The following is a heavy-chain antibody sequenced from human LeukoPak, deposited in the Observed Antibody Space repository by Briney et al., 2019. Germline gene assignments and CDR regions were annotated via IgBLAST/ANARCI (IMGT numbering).Heavy chain of an antibody. CDR1: GGSTSSGSYY. CDR3: ARAGYSYYYYYMDV. J-gene: IGHJ6*03. D-gene: IGHD3-22*01. CDR2: IYTSGST. Sequence: SQTLSLTCTVSGGSTSSGSYYWSWIRQPAGKGLEWIGRIYTSGSTNYNPSLKSRVTISVGTSKNQFSLKLSSVTAADTAVYYCARAGYSYYYYYMDVWGKGTTVTVSS. V-gene: IGHV4-61*02.